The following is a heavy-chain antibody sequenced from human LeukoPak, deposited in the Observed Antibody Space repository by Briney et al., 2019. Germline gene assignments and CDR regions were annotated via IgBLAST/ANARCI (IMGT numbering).Heavy chain of an antibody. D-gene: IGHD3-10*01. V-gene: IGHV4-59*01. Sequence: SETLSLTCTVSGGSISSYYWSWIRQPPGKGLEWIGYIYYSGSTNYNPSLKSRVTISVDTSKNQFSLKLSSVTAADTAVYYCARSPLLWFGELALYFDYWGQGTLVTVSS. CDR1: GGSISSYY. CDR3: ARSPLLWFGELALYFDY. CDR2: IYYSGST. J-gene: IGHJ4*02.